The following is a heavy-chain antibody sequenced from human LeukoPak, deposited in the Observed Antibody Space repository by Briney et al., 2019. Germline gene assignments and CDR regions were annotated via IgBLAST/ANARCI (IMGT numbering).Heavy chain of an antibody. D-gene: IGHD6-13*01. CDR3: ARDPGSSCVFDY. CDR2: MNPNSGGT. V-gene: IGHV1-2*02. Sequence: ASVTVSCTASGYTCTGYYMHWVRQAPGQGLEWMGWMNPNSGGTNYAQKFQGRVTMTRDTSISTAYMELRRLGADETAVFYCARDPGSSCVFDYWGQGTLVTVSS. J-gene: IGHJ4*02. CDR1: GYTCTGYY.